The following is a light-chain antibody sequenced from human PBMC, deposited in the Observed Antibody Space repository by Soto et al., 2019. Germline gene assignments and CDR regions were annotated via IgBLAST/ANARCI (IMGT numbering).Light chain of an antibody. CDR2: EVT. V-gene: IGLV2-14*01. CDR1: SNDVGGYDY. J-gene: IGLJ1*01. CDR3: SSYTTTSTYV. Sequence: VLTQPASVSGSPGQSITISCTGTSNDVGGYDYVSWYPQHPGKAPKFMIYEVTNRPSGVSHRFSGSKSGNTASLTISVLQAEDEADYYCSSYTTTSTYVFGTGTKVTVL.